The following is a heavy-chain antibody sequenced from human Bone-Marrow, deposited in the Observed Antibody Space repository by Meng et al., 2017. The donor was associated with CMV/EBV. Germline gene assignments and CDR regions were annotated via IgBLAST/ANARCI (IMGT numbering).Heavy chain of an antibody. CDR2: ISWDGGST. D-gene: IGHD3-22*01. J-gene: IGHJ4*02. CDR1: GFTFDDYT. Sequence: GGSLRLSCAASGFTFDDYTMHWVRQAPGKGLEWVSLISWDGGSTYYADSVKGRFTISRDNAKNSLYLQMNSLRAEDTAVYYCARVYYYDSSFDYWGQGTLVTVSS. V-gene: IGHV3-43*01. CDR3: ARVYYYDSSFDY.